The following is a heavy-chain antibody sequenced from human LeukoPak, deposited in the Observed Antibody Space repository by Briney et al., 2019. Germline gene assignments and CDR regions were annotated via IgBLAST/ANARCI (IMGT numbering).Heavy chain of an antibody. CDR1: GVSVSSGSYF. CDR3: ATFFDFWFGP. Sequence: SETLSLTCTVSGVSVSSGSYFWSWIRQPPGEGPQWIGYIYHDGSTNYSPSLRSRVSISVDTSKNQFSLKLSSVTTADTAVYFCATFFDFWFGPWGQGTQITVSS. J-gene: IGHJ5*02. CDR2: IYHDGST. V-gene: IGHV4-61*01. D-gene: IGHD5/OR15-5a*01.